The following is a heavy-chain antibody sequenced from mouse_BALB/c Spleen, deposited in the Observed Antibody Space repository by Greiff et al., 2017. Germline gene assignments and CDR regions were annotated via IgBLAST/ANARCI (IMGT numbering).Heavy chain of an antibody. J-gene: IGHJ2*01. CDR3: ARSDCNYLDY. Sequence: QVQLKQPGAELVKPGASVKLSCKASGYTFTSYWMHWVKQRPGQGLEWIGEINPSNGRTNYNEKFKSKATLTVDKSSSTAYMQLSSLTSEDSAVYYCARSDCNYLDYWGQGTTRSVSS. CDR1: GYTFTSYW. CDR2: INPSNGRT. V-gene: IGHV1S81*02.